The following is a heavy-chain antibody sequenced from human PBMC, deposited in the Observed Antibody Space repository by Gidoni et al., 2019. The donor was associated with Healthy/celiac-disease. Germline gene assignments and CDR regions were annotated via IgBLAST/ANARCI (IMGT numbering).Heavy chain of an antibody. D-gene: IGHD2-15*01. CDR2: IKSKTDGGTT. CDR3: TTLLHCSGGSCYSD. Sequence: EVQLVESGGVLVKPGGSLRLSCAASGFPFSNAWMSWVRQAPGKGLEWVGRIKSKTDGGTTDYAAPVKGRFTISRDDSKNTLYLQMNSLKTEDTAVFYCTTLLHCSGGSCYSDWGQGTLVTVSS. CDR1: GFPFSNAW. V-gene: IGHV3-15*01. J-gene: IGHJ4*02.